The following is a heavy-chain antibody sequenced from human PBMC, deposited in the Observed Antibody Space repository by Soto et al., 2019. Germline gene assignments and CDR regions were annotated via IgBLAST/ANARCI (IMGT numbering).Heavy chain of an antibody. V-gene: IGHV3-48*03. J-gene: IGHJ6*02. D-gene: IGHD3-3*01. Sequence: EVQLVESGGGFVQPGWSLRLSCAASGFTFSSYEMNWVRQAPGKGLEWVSYISSSGSTIYYADSVKGRFTISRENAKNSLYLQMNSLTAEDTAVYYCARDVGGSGSYYYYYGMDVWGQGTTVTVS. CDR2: ISSSGSTI. CDR1: GFTFSSYE. CDR3: ARDVGGSGSYYYYYGMDV.